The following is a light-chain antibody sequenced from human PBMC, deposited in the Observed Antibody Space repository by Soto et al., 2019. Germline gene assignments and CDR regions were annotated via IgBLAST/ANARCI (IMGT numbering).Light chain of an antibody. Sequence: IVLTQSPGTLSLSPGESATLSCRASQSVSSSYLAWYQQKPGQAPRLLIYGASSRATGIPDRFIGSGSGTDFTLTISRLEPEDFAVYYCQQYGSSPPITFGQGTRLEIK. V-gene: IGKV3-20*01. CDR1: QSVSSSY. J-gene: IGKJ5*01. CDR3: QQYGSSPPIT. CDR2: GAS.